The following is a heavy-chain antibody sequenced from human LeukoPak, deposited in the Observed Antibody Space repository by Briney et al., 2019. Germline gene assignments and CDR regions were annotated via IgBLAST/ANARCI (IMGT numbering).Heavy chain of an antibody. CDR2: ISGSGGST. V-gene: IGHV3-23*01. J-gene: IGHJ4*02. D-gene: IGHD3-10*01. CDR3: AKLPDKWFGDRSVY. CDR1: GFTFSSYA. Sequence: GGSLRLSCAASGFTFSSYAMSWVRQAPGKGLEWVSAISGSGGSTYYADSGKGRFTISRDNSKNTLYLQMNSLRAEDTAVYYCAKLPDKWFGDRSVYWGQGTLVTVSS.